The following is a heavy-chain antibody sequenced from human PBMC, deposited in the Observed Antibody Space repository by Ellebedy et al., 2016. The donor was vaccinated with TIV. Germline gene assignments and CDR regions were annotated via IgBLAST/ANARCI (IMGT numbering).Heavy chain of an antibody. J-gene: IGHJ4*02. D-gene: IGHD3-16*01. CDR1: GGSISSYY. CDR3: ARGGADPFDY. Sequence: MPSETLSLTCTVSGGSISSYYWSWIRQPPGKGLEWIGYIYYSGSTNYNPSLKSRVTISVDTSKNQFSLKLSSVTAADTAVYYRARGGADPFDYWGQGTLVTVSS. CDR2: IYYSGST. V-gene: IGHV4-59*08.